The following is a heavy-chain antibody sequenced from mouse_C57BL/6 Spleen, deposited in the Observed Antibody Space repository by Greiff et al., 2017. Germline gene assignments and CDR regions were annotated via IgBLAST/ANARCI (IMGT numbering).Heavy chain of an antibody. CDR2: IWRGGST. D-gene: IGHD2-4*01. V-gene: IGHV2-2*01. J-gene: IGHJ4*01. CDR3: AREPLYDYDYAMDY. CDR1: GFSLTSYG. Sequence: VQLQQSGPGLVQPSQSLSITCTVSGFSLTSYGVHWVRQSPGKGLEWLGGIWRGGSTDYNAAFISRMSISKDNSKGQVFIKMNRLQADDTAIYYWAREPLYDYDYAMDYWGQGTSVTVSS.